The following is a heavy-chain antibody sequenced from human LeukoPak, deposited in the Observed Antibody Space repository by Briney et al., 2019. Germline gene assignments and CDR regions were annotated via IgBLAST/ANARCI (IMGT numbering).Heavy chain of an antibody. D-gene: IGHD4-11*01. CDR1: GFTFSNAW. V-gene: IGHV3-15*01. J-gene: IGHJ6*03. Sequence: GGSLRLSCAASGFTFSNAWMSWVRQAPGKGLEWVGRIKSKTDGGTTDYAAPVKGRFTISRDDSKNTLYLQMNSLKTEDTAVYYRTTHSTVSYYYYYNYMDVWGKGTTVTVSS. CDR3: TTHSTVSYYYYYNYMDV. CDR2: IKSKTDGGTT.